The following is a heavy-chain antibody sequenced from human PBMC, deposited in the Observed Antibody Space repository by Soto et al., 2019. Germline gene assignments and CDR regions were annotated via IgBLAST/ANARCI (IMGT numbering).Heavy chain of an antibody. J-gene: IGHJ4*02. D-gene: IGHD4-17*01. CDR3: TSPRLLYGDRLITDY. Sequence: PGGSLRLSCAASGFTFSGSAMHWVRQASGKGLELVGRIRSKANSYATAYAASVKGRFTISRDDSKNTAYLQMNSLKTEDTAVYYCTSPRLLYGDRLITDYWGQGTLVTVSS. V-gene: IGHV3-73*01. CDR1: GFTFSGSA. CDR2: IRSKANSYAT.